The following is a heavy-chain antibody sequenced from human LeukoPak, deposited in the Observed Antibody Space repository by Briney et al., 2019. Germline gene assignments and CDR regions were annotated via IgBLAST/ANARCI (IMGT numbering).Heavy chain of an antibody. CDR3: ARSLSSGYSYDYYYYGMDV. Sequence: SVKVSCKVSGGTFSSYAISWVRQAPGQGLEWMGRIIPIRGKANYAQKFQGRVTITADKSTSTAYMELSSLRSEDTAVYYCARSLSSGYSYDYYYYGMDVWGQGTTVTVSS. J-gene: IGHJ6*02. CDR1: GGTFSSYA. CDR2: IIPIRGKA. D-gene: IGHD5-18*01. V-gene: IGHV1-69*04.